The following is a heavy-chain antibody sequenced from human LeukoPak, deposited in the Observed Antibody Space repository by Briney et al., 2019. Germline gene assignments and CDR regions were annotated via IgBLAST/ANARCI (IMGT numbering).Heavy chain of an antibody. CDR3: AREKVVSRAFDI. V-gene: IGHV4-39*01. CDR2: IYYSGST. J-gene: IGHJ3*02. CDR1: GGSISSSSYY. Sequence: SETLSLTCTVSGGSISSSSYYWGWIRQPPGKGLEWIGSIYYSGSTYYNPSLKSRVTISVDTSKNQFSLKLSSVTAADTAVYYCAREKVVSRAFDIWGQGTMVTVSS. D-gene: IGHD2-15*01.